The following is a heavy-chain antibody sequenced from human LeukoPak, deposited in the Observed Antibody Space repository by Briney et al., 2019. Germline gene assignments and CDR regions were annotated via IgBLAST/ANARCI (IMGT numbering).Heavy chain of an antibody. Sequence: SETLSLTCTVSGGSISSYYWSWIRQPPGKGLEWIGYIYYSGSTNYNPSLKSRVTISVDTSKNQFSLKLSSVTAADTAVYYCARDVGGFDYWGQGTLVTVSS. CDR3: ARDVGGFDY. J-gene: IGHJ4*02. V-gene: IGHV4-59*01. D-gene: IGHD2-15*01. CDR2: IYYSGST. CDR1: GGSISSYY.